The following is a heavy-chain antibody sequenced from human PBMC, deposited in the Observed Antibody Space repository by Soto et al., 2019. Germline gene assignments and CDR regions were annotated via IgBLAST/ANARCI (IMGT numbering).Heavy chain of an antibody. Sequence: PSETLSLTCTVSGGSISSGDYYWSWIRQPPGKGLEWIGYIYYSGSTYYNPSLKSRVTISVDTSKNQFSLKLSSVTAADTAVYYCARVVADGRRGYYFDYWGQGTLVTVSS. CDR1: GGSISSGDYY. CDR2: IYYSGST. J-gene: IGHJ4*02. CDR3: ARVVADGRRGYYFDY. D-gene: IGHD2-21*01. V-gene: IGHV4-30-4*01.